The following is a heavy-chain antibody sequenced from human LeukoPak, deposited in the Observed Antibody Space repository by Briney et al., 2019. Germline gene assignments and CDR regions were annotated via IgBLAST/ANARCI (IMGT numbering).Heavy chain of an antibody. V-gene: IGHV3-48*04. J-gene: IGHJ4*02. CDR3: ARDNRGFDY. CDR2: ISTSSSPI. Sequence: GGSLRLSCAAAGFIFRNYWMGWVRQAPGKGLEWISYISTSSSPIYYADSVKGRFTISRDNAKNSLYLQMNSLRAEDTAVYYCARDNRGFDYWGQGTLVTVSS. CDR1: GFIFRNYW. D-gene: IGHD1-14*01.